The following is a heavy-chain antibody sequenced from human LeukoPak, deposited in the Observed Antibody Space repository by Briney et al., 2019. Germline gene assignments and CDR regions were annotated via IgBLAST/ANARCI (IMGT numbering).Heavy chain of an antibody. Sequence: PGGSLRLSCVVSGFTLSSYAMSCVRQAPGKGLEWVAFIRYDGSNKYYADSVKGRFTISRDNSKNTLYLQMNSLRAEDTALYYCAKEMGIEGYWGQGTLVTVSS. CDR3: AKEMGIEGY. CDR1: GFTLSSYA. D-gene: IGHD1-26*01. J-gene: IGHJ4*02. CDR2: IRYDGSNK. V-gene: IGHV3-30*02.